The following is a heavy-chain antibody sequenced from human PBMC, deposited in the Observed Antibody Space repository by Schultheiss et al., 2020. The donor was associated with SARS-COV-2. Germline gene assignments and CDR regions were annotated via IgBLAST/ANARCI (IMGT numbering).Heavy chain of an antibody. D-gene: IGHD3-22*01. Sequence: SGPTLVKPTQTLTLTCTFSGFSLSTSVMCVSWIRQPPGKALEWLALIDWDDDKYYSTSLKTRLTISKDTSKNQVVLTMTNMDPVDTATYYCARTPLYYYDSSGYYYYYYGMDVWGQGTTVTVSS. CDR1: GFSLSTSVMC. J-gene: IGHJ6*02. CDR3: ARTPLYYYDSSGYYYYYYGMDV. V-gene: IGHV2-70*01. CDR2: IDWDDDK.